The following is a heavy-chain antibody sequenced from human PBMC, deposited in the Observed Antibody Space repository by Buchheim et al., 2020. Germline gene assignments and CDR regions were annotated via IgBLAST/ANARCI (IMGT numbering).Heavy chain of an antibody. D-gene: IGHD3-10*01. V-gene: IGHV3-30*01. CDR1: GFTFSSYA. J-gene: IGHJ4*02. CDR2: ISYDGSNK. Sequence: QVQLVESGGGVVQPGRSLRLSCAASGFTFSSYAMHWVRQAPGKGLEWVAVISYDGSNKYYADSVKGRFTISRANSKNTLYLQMNSLRAEDTAVYYCARDVRTYYYGSGGHYWGQGT. CDR3: ARDVRTYYYGSGGHY.